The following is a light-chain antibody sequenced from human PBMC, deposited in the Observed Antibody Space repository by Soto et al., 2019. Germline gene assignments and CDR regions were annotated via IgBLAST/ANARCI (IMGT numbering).Light chain of an antibody. Sequence: EIILTQSPGILSLSPGERATLSCRASQSISSSYIAWYQQRPGQAPRLLIYGASNRATGIPDRFSASGSKTDFTLPISRREPEDFAVYYCQQYGSSPPYTFGQGTKLEIK. CDR3: QQYGSSPPYT. CDR1: QSISSSY. J-gene: IGKJ2*01. CDR2: GAS. V-gene: IGKV3-20*01.